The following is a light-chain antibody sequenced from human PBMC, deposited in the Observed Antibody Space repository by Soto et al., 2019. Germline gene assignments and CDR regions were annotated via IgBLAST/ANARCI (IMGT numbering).Light chain of an antibody. V-gene: IGLV1-51*01. J-gene: IGLJ3*02. CDR1: SYNIGNNY. Sequence: QSVLTQPPSVSAAPGQKVTISCSGSSYNIGNNYVSWYQQLPGTAPKLPIYDNNKRPSGIPDGFSGSKSGTSATLGITGLQTGDEADYYCGTWDSSLSAGVFGGGTKLTVL. CDR2: DNN. CDR3: GTWDSSLSAGV.